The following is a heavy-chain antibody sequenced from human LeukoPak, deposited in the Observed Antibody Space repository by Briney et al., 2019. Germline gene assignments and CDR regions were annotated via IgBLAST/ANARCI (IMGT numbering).Heavy chain of an antibody. CDR1: GGTFSSYA. D-gene: IGHD5-18*01. J-gene: IGHJ4*02. Sequence: SVKVSCKASGGTFSSYAISWVRQAPGQGLEWMGGIIPIFGTANYAQKFQGRVTITTDTSANTAYMELSSLRSEDTAVYYCARSGYSSGYVAYFDYWGQGTLVTVSS. V-gene: IGHV1-69*05. CDR2: IIPIFGTA. CDR3: ARSGYSSGYVAYFDY.